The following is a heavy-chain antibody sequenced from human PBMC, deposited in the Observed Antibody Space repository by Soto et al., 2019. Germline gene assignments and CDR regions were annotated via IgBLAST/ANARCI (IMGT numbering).Heavy chain of an antibody. J-gene: IGHJ4*02. CDR2: ISYDGSNK. V-gene: IGHV3-30-3*01. D-gene: IGHD6-13*01. CDR1: GFTFSSYA. CDR3: ARVHIAAAGTARP. Sequence: PGGSLRLSCAASGFTFSSYAMHWVRQAPGKGLEWVAVISYDGSNKYYADSVKGRFTISRDNSKNTLYLQMNSLRAEDTAVYYCARVHIAAAGTARPWGQGTLVTAPQ.